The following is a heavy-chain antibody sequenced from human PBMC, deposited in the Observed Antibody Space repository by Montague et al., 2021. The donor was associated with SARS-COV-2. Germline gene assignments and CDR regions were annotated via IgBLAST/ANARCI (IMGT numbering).Heavy chain of an antibody. D-gene: IGHD2-21*01. V-gene: IGHV4-39*01. J-gene: IGHJ4*02. CDR1: GGSISSSSYY. CDR3: GIQLWWRDYFDY. CDR2: NYYSGST. Sequence: SETLSLTCTVSGGSISSSSYYWGWIRQPPGKGLEWIGINYYSGSTYYNPPLKSRVTISVDTSKNQFSLKLSSVTAADTAVYYCGIQLWWRDYFDYWGQGTLVTVSS.